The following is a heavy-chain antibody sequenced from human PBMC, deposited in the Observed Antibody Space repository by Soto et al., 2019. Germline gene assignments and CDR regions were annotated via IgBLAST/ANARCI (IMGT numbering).Heavy chain of an antibody. V-gene: IGHV4-39*01. J-gene: IGHJ6*03. Sequence: SETLSLTCTVSGGSISSSSYYWGWIRQPPGKGLEWIGSIYYSGSTYYNPSLKSRVTISVDTSKNQFSLKLSSVTAADTAVYYCARHNVDIVATVESEGYYYMDVWGKGTTVTVSS. D-gene: IGHD5-12*01. CDR2: IYYSGST. CDR1: GGSISSSSYY. CDR3: ARHNVDIVATVESEGYYYMDV.